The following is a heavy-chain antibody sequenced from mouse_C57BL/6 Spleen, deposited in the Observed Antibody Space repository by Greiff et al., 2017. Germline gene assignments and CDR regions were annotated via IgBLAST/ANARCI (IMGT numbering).Heavy chain of an antibody. J-gene: IGHJ2*01. V-gene: IGHV5-17*01. CDR2: ISSGSSTI. Sequence: DVHLVESGGGLVKPGGSLKLSCAASGFTFSDYGMHWVRQAPEKGLEWVAYISSGSSTIYYADTVKGRFTISRDNAKNTLFLQMTSLRSEDTAMYYCARQGDYYGSSYFDYWGQGTTLTVSS. CDR3: ARQGDYYGSSYFDY. CDR1: GFTFSDYG. D-gene: IGHD1-1*01.